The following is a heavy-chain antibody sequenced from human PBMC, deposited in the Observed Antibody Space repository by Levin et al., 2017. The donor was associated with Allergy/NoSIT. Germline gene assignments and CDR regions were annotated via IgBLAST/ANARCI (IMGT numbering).Heavy chain of an antibody. V-gene: IGHV4-59*01. D-gene: IGHD4-17*01. CDR2: IYDTGST. J-gene: IGHJ3*02. Sequence: KPSETLSLTCALSGGSITSFYWSWIRQPPGKGLEWIGYIYDTGSTNYNPSLKSRVTMSVDTSKNHFSLRLSSVTAADTAVYYCARGTQSTLTSPTAQEESAFDIWGQGTMVTVSS. CDR1: GGSITSFY. CDR3: ARGTQSTLTSPTAQEESAFDI.